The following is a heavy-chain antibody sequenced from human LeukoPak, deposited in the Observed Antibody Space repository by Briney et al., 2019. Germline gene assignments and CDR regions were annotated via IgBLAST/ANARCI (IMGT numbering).Heavy chain of an antibody. CDR1: GFTFSSYS. CDR2: ISSSSSTI. Sequence: PGGSLRLSCAASGFTFSSYSMNWVRQAPGKGLEWVSYISSSSSTIYYADSVKGRFTISRDNAKNSLYLQMNSLRVEDTAVYYCASPPSDYSNGFDYWGQGTLVTVSS. V-gene: IGHV3-48*01. J-gene: IGHJ4*02. D-gene: IGHD4-11*01. CDR3: ASPPSDYSNGFDY.